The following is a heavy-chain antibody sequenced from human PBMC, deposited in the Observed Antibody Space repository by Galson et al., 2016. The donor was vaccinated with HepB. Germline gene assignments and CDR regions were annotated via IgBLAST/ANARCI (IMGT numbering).Heavy chain of an antibody. CDR1: GFTFDTHA. CDR3: AKFQMAVTGNVGYFEY. Sequence: SLRLSCAASGFTFDTHAMNWVRQAPGKGLEWVSAISGSGLKTDYADSVKGRFTIFRDNSKNTVSLQMSNLRVGDTAVYYCAKFQMAVTGNVGYFEYWGQGALVTVSS. CDR2: ISGSGLKT. V-gene: IGHV3-23*01. J-gene: IGHJ4*02. D-gene: IGHD6-19*01.